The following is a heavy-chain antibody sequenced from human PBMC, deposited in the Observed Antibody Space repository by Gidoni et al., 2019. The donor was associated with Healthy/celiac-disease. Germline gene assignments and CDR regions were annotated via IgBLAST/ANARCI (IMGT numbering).Heavy chain of an antibody. CDR2: MNPNSGNT. CDR1: GYTFTSYD. D-gene: IGHD5-18*01. Sequence: QVQLVQSGAQVKTPGASAKVSCKSSGYTFTSYDSDWVRQATGQGLEWRGWMNPNSGNTGYAQKFQGSVTMTRNTSISTAYMELSSLRSEDTAVYYCARGACSYGKDYWGQGTLVTVSS. CDR3: ARGACSYGKDY. J-gene: IGHJ4*02. V-gene: IGHV1-8*01.